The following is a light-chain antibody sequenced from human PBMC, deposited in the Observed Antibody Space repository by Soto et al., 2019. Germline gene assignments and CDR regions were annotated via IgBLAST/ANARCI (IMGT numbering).Light chain of an antibody. CDR1: SSDIDDYKY. V-gene: IGLV2-14*01. Sequence: QSALTQPASVSGSPGQSITISCTGTSSDIDDYKYVSWYQQRPGKAPKLIIYEVTNRPSGLYTRFSGSKSGNAASLTISGLQAEDEADYYCSSYTRSNALVFGGGTKLTV. CDR2: EVT. J-gene: IGLJ2*01. CDR3: SSYTRSNALV.